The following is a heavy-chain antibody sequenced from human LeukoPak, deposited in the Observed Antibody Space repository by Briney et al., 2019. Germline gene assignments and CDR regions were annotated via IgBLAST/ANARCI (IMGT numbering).Heavy chain of an antibody. D-gene: IGHD5-18*01. V-gene: IGHV3-64*01. CDR1: GFMFSNYN. Sequence: GGSLRLSCAASGFMFSNYNMHWVRQAPGKGLEYVSHISTNGGSTYYAISVKGRFTISRDNSKNALYLQMGSLRAEDMAVYYCARGRGYIYGYDYWGQGTLVTVSS. J-gene: IGHJ4*02. CDR3: ARGRGYIYGYDY. CDR2: ISTNGGST.